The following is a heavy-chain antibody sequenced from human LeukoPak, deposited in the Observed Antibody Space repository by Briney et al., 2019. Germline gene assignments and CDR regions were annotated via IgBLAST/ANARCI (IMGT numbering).Heavy chain of an antibody. CDR3: AIGRYYYDSSGYYSWFDP. CDR1: GYSISSGYY. D-gene: IGHD3-22*01. CDR2: IYHSGST. V-gene: IGHV4-38-2*01. Sequence: SETLSLXCAVSGYSISSGYYWGWIRQPPGKGLEWIGSIYHSGSTYYNPSLKSRVTISVDTSKNQFSLKLSSVTAADTAVYYCAIGRYYYDSSGYYSWFDPWGQGTLVTVSS. J-gene: IGHJ5*02.